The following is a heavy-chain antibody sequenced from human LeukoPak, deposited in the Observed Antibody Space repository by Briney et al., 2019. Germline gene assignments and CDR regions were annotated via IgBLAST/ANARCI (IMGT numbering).Heavy chain of an antibody. CDR1: GYTFISYG. CDR3: ATSYYYDSSGYPSYFDY. D-gene: IGHD3-22*01. CDR2: ISAYNGKT. J-gene: IGHJ4*02. Sequence: ASVKVSCKASGYTFISYGITWVRQAPGQGLEWMGWISAYNGKTNYAQKLQGRVTMTTDTTTNTAYMELRSLRSDDTAVYYCATSYYYDSSGYPSYFDYWGQGTLVTVSS. V-gene: IGHV1-18*01.